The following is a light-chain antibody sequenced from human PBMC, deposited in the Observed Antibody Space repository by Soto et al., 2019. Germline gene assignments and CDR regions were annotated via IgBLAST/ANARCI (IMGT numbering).Light chain of an antibody. CDR3: HQYADSPQT. V-gene: IGKV3-20*01. CDR2: AAS. CDR1: QSVSSSS. Sequence: EIVLTQSPGTLSLSPVERATLSCMASQSVSSSSLAWYQQKPGQAPRLLIHAASTGATGIPARFRGSGSGTDFTLTISSLEPEDSAVYFCHQYADSPQTFGQGTKVDIK. J-gene: IGKJ2*01.